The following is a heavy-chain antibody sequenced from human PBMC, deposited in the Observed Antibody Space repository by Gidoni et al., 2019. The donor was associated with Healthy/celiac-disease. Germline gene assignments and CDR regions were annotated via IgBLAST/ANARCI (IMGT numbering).Heavy chain of an antibody. Sequence: QLQLQESGPGLVKPSETLSLTCTVAGGSISSSSYYWGWVRQPPGKGLELIGSIYYSGSPYSNPSLKSRLTISVDTSKIQFSLKLSSVTAADTAVYYCARHKTHCTNGVCYTRWELDYWGQGTLVTVSS. J-gene: IGHJ4*02. D-gene: IGHD2-8*01. V-gene: IGHV4-39*01. CDR2: IYYSGSP. CDR1: GGSISSSSYY. CDR3: ARHKTHCTNGVCYTRWELDY.